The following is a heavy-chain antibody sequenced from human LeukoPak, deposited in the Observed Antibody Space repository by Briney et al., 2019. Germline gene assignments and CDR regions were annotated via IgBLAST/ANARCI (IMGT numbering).Heavy chain of an antibody. J-gene: IGHJ3*02. CDR1: VYSFINNS. V-gene: IGHV1-18*01. D-gene: IGHD3-16*01. CDR3: ARVWGATYSGGDAFGI. Sequence: AAVNVSSMHSVYSFINNSTGWVRQAPGQGAEWMGRISVYNGDTKDAQKVKGRVTMTTDTSTTTAYMEVRGLRPDDTAVYNCARVWGATYSGGDAFGIWGQGKMGTVSS. CDR2: ISVYNGDT.